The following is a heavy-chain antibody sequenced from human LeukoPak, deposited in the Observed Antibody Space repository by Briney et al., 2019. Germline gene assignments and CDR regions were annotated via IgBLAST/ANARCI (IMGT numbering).Heavy chain of an antibody. V-gene: IGHV4-59*01. J-gene: IGHJ4*02. CDR2: IHYSGST. CDR3: ASGLKTFDY. Sequence: SSETLSLTCTVSGGSMRSYYWSWIRQPPGKGLQWIGSIHYSGSTRYNPSLKSRITISKDTSRNQFSLSLSSVSAADTAVYYCASGLKTFDYWGQGTLVTVSS. D-gene: IGHD2-21*01. CDR1: GGSMRSYY.